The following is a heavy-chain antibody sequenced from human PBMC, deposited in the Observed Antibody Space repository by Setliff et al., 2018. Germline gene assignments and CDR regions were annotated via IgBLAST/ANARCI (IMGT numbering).Heavy chain of an antibody. CDR2: INSDGNNI. CDR3: ARGWWHCSNNGCFVERPY. V-gene: IGHV3-74*01. J-gene: IGHJ4*02. Sequence: GGSLRLSCAASGFTFSSYWMHWVRQAPGKGLVWVSRINSDGNNITYADSVKGRFTISRDNVKKTLYLQMCSLRAEDTAVYYCARGWWHCSNNGCFVERPYWGQGTLVTVSS. CDR1: GFTFSSYW. D-gene: IGHD2-2*01.